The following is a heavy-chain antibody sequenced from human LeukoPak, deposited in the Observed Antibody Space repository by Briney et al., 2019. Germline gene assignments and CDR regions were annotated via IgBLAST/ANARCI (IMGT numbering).Heavy chain of an antibody. J-gene: IGHJ4*02. Sequence: AGGSLRLSCAASGFTFSNYAMHWVRQAPGKGLEWVTFIRYDGSNKYYAESVKGRFTISRDNSKNTLYLQMSSLRAEDTAVYYCAKAIHSSSPGVVDYWGQGTLVTVSS. CDR2: IRYDGSNK. D-gene: IGHD6-6*01. V-gene: IGHV3-30*02. CDR3: AKAIHSSSPGVVDY. CDR1: GFTFSNYA.